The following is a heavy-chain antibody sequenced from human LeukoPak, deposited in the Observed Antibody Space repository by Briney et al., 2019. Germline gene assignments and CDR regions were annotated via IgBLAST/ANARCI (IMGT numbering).Heavy chain of an antibody. D-gene: IGHD2-2*01. V-gene: IGHV1-18*01. CDR1: GYTFTSYG. Sequence: GASVKVSCMASGYTFTSYGISWVRQAPGQGLEWMGWISAYNGNTNYAQKLQGRVTMTTDTSTSTAYMELRSLRSDDTAVYYCARAPGLGYCSSTSCQGHFDYWGQGTLVTVSS. CDR2: ISAYNGNT. CDR3: ARAPGLGYCSSTSCQGHFDY. J-gene: IGHJ4*02.